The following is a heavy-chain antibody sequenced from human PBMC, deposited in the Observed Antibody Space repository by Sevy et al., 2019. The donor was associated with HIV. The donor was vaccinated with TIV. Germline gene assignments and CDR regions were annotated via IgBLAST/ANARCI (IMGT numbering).Heavy chain of an antibody. D-gene: IGHD2-8*01. CDR1: GFTFGDYA. V-gene: IGHV3-49*04. Sequence: GGSLRLSCAASGFTFGDYAMNWVRQAPGKGLEWVAFLKSKASGGTLHHAASVQGRFTISRDDFKNIAYLQMNDLRTEDTAVYYCTRCKGDQSIFDYWGQGALVTVSS. CDR2: LKSKASGGTL. J-gene: IGHJ4*02. CDR3: TRCKGDQSIFDY.